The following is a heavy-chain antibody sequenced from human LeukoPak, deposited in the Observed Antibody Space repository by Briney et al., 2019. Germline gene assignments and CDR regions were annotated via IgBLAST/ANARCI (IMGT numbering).Heavy chain of an antibody. Sequence: SQTLPLTCAISGDSVPSNSAAWNWITQSPSRGLEWLGRTYYRSKWSNDYAVSVKSRITINPDTSQNQFSLQLNSLTPEDTAVYYCARAPIGGWYFDLWGRGTLVTVSS. CDR3: ARAPIGGWYFDL. CDR1: GDSVPSNSAA. J-gene: IGHJ2*01. V-gene: IGHV6-1*01. CDR2: TYYRSKWSN. D-gene: IGHD2-15*01.